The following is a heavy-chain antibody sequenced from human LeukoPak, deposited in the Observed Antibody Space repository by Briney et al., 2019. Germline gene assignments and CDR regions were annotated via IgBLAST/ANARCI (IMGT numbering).Heavy chain of an antibody. D-gene: IGHD6-19*01. CDR1: GGSISSYY. CDR3: ARDDVAGDCFDY. J-gene: IGHJ4*02. V-gene: IGHV4-4*08. Sequence: SETLSLTCTVSGGSISSYYWSWIRQPPGKGLEWIGRIYTSGSTNYNPSLKSRVTISVDTSKNQFSLKLSSVTAADTAVYYCARDDVAGDCFDYWGQGTLVTVSS. CDR2: IYTSGST.